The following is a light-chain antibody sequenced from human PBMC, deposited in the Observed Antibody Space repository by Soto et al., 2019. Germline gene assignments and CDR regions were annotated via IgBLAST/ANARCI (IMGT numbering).Light chain of an antibody. CDR1: SSDVGGYNY. Sequence: QLVLTQPASVSGSPGQSITISCTGTSSDVGGYNYVSWYQQHPGKAPKLMIYEVSNRPSGVSNLFSGSKSGNTASLTISGLQAEDEADYYCSSYTSSSTLKVFGGGTQLTVL. CDR2: EVS. J-gene: IGLJ3*02. V-gene: IGLV2-14*01. CDR3: SSYTSSSTLKV.